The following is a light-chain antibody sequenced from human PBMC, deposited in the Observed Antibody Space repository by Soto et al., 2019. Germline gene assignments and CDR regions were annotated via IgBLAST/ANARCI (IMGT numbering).Light chain of an antibody. CDR2: DVG. J-gene: IGLJ2*01. CDR1: TSDIGGYNY. V-gene: IGLV2-14*03. Sequence: QSALTQPASVSGSPGQSFTISCTGSTSDIGGYNYVSWYQQHPGKAPKLLIYDVGYRPSGISDRFSGSKSGNTASLTISGLQPEDEADYYCSSYGASSTLFGGGTKVTVL. CDR3: SSYGASSTL.